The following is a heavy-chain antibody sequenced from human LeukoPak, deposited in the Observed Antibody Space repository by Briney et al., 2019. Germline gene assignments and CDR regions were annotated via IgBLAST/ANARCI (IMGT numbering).Heavy chain of an antibody. J-gene: IGHJ5*02. CDR1: GGSISSGGYY. CDR3: ARDRDYGSGIPLGWFDP. Sequence: PSQTLSLTCTVSGGSISSGGYYWSWIRQHPGKGLEWIGYIYYSGSTYYNPSLKSRVTLSVDTSKNQFSLKLSSVTAADTAVYYCARDRDYGSGIPLGWFDPWGQGTLVTVSS. V-gene: IGHV4-31*03. CDR2: IYYSGST. D-gene: IGHD3-10*01.